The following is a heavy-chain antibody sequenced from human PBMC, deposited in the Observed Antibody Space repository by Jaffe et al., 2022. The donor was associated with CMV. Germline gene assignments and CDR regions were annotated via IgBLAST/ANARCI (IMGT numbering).Heavy chain of an antibody. CDR1: GGSFSGYY. J-gene: IGHJ3*02. CDR2: INHSGST. V-gene: IGHV4-34*01. CDR3: ARGQGYSGSYFSAFDI. Sequence: QVQLQQWGAGLLKPSETLSLTCAVYGGSFSGYYWSWIRQPPGKGLEWIGEINHSGSTNYNPSLKSRVTISVDTSKNQFSLKLSSVTAADTAVYYCARGQGYSGSYFSAFDIWGQGTMVTVSS. D-gene: IGHD1-26*01.